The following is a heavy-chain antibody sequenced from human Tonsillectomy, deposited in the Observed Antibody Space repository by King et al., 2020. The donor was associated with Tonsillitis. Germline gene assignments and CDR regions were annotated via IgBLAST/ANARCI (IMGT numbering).Heavy chain of an antibody. CDR1: GGSFCSYA. Sequence: VQLVESGAEVKKPGSSVKVSCKASGGSFCSYAISWVRQAPGQGLEWMGGIIPPFGTANYAQKFQGRVTITADESTSTAYMELSSLRSEDTAVYYCARAHSSGYWAYNYYMDVWGKGTTVTVSS. V-gene: IGHV1-69*01. J-gene: IGHJ6*03. D-gene: IGHD3-22*01. CDR2: IIPPFGTA. CDR3: ARAHSSGYWAYNYYMDV.